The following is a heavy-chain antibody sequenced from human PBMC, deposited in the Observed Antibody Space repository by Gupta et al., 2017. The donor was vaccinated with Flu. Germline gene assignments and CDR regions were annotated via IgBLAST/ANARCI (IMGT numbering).Heavy chain of an antibody. J-gene: IGHJ4*02. D-gene: IGHD2-21*01. V-gene: IGHV1-2*06. CDR3: ARLYGVSVDDSYSTFEY. CDR1: GYSFTGYY. Sequence: QVQLVQSGAEVKQPGASLKVSCEASGYSFTGYYLHWVRPAPGQGLEYLGRINPSSGGTLSTQRFQGRLTMTRDTTSSTAYMELSGLTSDDTAMYYCARLYGVSVDDSYSTFEYWGQGSQVIVSA. CDR2: INPSSGGT.